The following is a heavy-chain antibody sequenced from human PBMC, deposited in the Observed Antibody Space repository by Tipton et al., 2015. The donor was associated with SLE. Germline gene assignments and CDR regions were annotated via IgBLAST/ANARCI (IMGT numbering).Heavy chain of an antibody. CDR1: GGSFSGNY. CDR2: INHSGGT. J-gene: IGHJ4*02. V-gene: IGHV4-34*01. CDR3: AKERTVVVIAVVDY. Sequence: TLSLTCGVFGGSFSGNYWIWIRQPPGKGLEWIGEINHSGGTNVNPSLDSRGSISIDTSRKQFSLTLNSVTAEDTAVYYCAKERTVVVIAVVDYWGQGTLVTVSS. D-gene: IGHD2-21*01.